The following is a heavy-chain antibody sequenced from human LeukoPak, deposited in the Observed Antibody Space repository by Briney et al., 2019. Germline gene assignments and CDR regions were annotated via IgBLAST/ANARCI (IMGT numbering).Heavy chain of an antibody. CDR3: AKEAVNYYDSSGYFDDAFDI. Sequence: QPGGSLRLSCAASGFTFSSYGMHWVRQAPGKGLEWVAVISYDESNKYYADSVKGRFTISRDNSKNTLYLQMKSLRAEDTAVYYCAKEAVNYYDSSGYFDDAFDIWGQGTMVTVSS. D-gene: IGHD3-22*01. CDR2: ISYDESNK. V-gene: IGHV3-30*18. J-gene: IGHJ3*02. CDR1: GFTFSSYG.